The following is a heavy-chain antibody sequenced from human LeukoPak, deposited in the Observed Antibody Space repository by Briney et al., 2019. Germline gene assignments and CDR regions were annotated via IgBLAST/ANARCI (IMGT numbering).Heavy chain of an antibody. V-gene: IGHV3-48*03. CDR1: GFTFSSYE. Sequence: GGSLRLSCAASGFTFSSYEMNWVRQAPGKGLEWVSYISSSGSTIHYADSVKGRFTISRDNAKNSLYLQMNSLRAEDTAVYYCARTTYYYGSGNDYWGQGTLVTVSS. CDR2: ISSSGSTI. CDR3: ARTTYYYGSGNDY. J-gene: IGHJ4*02. D-gene: IGHD3-10*01.